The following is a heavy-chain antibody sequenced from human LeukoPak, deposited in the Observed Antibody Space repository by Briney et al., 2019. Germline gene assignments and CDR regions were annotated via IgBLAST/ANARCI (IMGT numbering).Heavy chain of an antibody. CDR1: GFTFSSYA. CDR2: INHSGST. V-gene: IGHV4-34*01. D-gene: IGHD6-13*01. Sequence: GSLRLSCAASGFTFSSYAMSWVRQAPGKGLEWIGEINHSGSTNYNPSLKSRVTISVDTSKNQFSLKLSSVTAADTAVYYCARRMWSSSWRPHFFDYWGQGTLVTVSS. CDR3: ARRMWSSSWRPHFFDY. J-gene: IGHJ4*02.